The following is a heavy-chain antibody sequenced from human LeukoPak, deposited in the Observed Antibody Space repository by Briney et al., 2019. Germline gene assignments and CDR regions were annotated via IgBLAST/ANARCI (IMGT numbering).Heavy chain of an antibody. J-gene: IGHJ6*03. V-gene: IGHV1-69*05. CDR3: ARDRLDIVPSGYYYYYYMDV. Sequence: GASVKVSCKASGYTFTDYNIHWVRQAPGQGLEWMGGIIPIFGTANYAQKFQGRVTITTDESTSTAYMELSSLRSEDTAVYYCARDRLDIVPSGYYYYYYMDVWGKGTTVTVSS. CDR2: IIPIFGTA. CDR1: GYTFTDYN. D-gene: IGHD2-2*03.